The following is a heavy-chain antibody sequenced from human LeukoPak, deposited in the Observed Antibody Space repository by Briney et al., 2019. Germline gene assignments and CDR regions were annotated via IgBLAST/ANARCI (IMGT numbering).Heavy chain of an antibody. CDR1: GFTFSYYA. CDR3: ARDGTPVTYYYYYMDV. CDR2: ISYGGSNK. D-gene: IGHD4-17*01. J-gene: IGHJ6*03. Sequence: GGSLRLSCAASGFTFSYYAMHWVRQAPGKGLEWVAVISYGGSNKYYADSVKGRFTISRDNSKNTLYLQINSLRAEDTAVYYCARDGTPVTYYYYYMDVWGKGTTVTVSS. V-gene: IGHV3-30*01.